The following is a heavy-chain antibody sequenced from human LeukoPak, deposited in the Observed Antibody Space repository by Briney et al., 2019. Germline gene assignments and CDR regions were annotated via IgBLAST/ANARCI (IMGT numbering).Heavy chain of an antibody. CDR1: GFTFSSYA. V-gene: IGHV3-23*01. J-gene: IGHJ1*01. D-gene: IGHD4-17*01. Sequence: GGSLRLSCAASGFTFSSYAMSWVRQTPGKGLEWVSVISGTGGSTYYADSVKGRFTISRDNSKNTLYLQMNSLRAGDTAVYYCAKENYGDSTGGRFQHWGQGSLVTVSS. CDR2: ISGTGGST. CDR3: AKENYGDSTGGRFQH.